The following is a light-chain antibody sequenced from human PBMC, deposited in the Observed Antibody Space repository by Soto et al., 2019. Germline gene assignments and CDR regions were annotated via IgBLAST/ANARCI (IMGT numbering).Light chain of an antibody. CDR1: QSISTW. V-gene: IGKV1-5*01. CDR2: EAS. J-gene: IGKJ1*01. Sequence: IQLTQSPSTLSASVGDRVTITCRASQSISTWLAWYQQKPVKAPKLVIYEASTLQRGVPSRFSGGGSGTQFTLTISSLQPEDFATYYCQQYETFSGTFGQGTKVDIK. CDR3: QQYETFSGT.